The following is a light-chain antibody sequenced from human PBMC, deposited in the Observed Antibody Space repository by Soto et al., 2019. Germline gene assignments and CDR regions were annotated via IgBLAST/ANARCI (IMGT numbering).Light chain of an antibody. Sequence: EIVMTQSPPTLSVSPGERATLSCRASQSVGGYLAWYQQKPGQAPRLLIYGASTRATGIPARFSGSGSGTEFTLTISSLQSEDFAVYYCQQYNNWPPTTFGQGTRLEIK. CDR3: QQYNNWPPTT. CDR1: QSVGGY. V-gene: IGKV3-15*01. J-gene: IGKJ5*01. CDR2: GAS.